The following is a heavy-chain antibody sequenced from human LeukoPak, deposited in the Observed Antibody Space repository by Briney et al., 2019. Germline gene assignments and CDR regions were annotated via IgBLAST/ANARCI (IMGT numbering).Heavy chain of an antibody. Sequence: GGSLRLSCAASGFTFSSYAMTWVRQAPGKGLEWVSAVSGSGGHTYYADSVKGRFTISRDNSKNTLYLQMDTLRAEDTAVYYCAKDAALYPFFFDYWGQGTLVTVSS. CDR1: GFTFSSYA. J-gene: IGHJ4*02. CDR3: AKDAALYPFFFDY. CDR2: VSGSGGHT. V-gene: IGHV3-23*01. D-gene: IGHD3-16*01.